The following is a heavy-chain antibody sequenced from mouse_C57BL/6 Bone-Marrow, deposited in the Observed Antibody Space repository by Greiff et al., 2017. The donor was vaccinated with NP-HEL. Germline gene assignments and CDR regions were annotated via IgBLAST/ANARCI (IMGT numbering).Heavy chain of an antibody. CDR1: GYTFTSYG. D-gene: IGHD2-4*01. V-gene: IGHV1-81*01. CDR2: IYPRSGNT. CDR3: ARLRYDYEGYFDY. Sequence: QVHVKQSGAELARPGASVKLSCKASGYTFTSYGISWVKQRTGQGLEWIGEIYPRSGNTYYNEKFKGKATLTADKSSSTAYMELRSLTSEDSAVYFCARLRYDYEGYFDYWGQGTTLTVSS. J-gene: IGHJ2*01.